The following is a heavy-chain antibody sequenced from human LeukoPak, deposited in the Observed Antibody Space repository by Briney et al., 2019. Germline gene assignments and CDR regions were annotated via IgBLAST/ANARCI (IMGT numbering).Heavy chain of an antibody. CDR3: AKTYYSSRAHYYYYYYMDV. Sequence: PGGSLRLSCAASGFTFSSYSMNWVRQAPGKGLEWVSAISGSGGSTYYADSVKGRFTISRDNSKNTLYLQMNSLRAEDTAVYYCAKTYYSSRAHYYYYYYMDVWGKGTTVTISS. J-gene: IGHJ6*03. CDR1: GFTFSSYS. D-gene: IGHD3-10*01. CDR2: ISGSGGST. V-gene: IGHV3-23*01.